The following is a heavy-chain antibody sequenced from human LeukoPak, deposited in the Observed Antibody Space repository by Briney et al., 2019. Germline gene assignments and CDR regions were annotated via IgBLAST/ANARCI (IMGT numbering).Heavy chain of an antibody. V-gene: IGHV3-30*18. CDR3: AKDRFSDGLDY. D-gene: IGHD4-17*01. Sequence: GRSLRLSCAASGFTFSSYGMHWVRQAPGKGLEWVAVISYDGSNKYYADSVKGRFTTSRDNSKNTLYLQMNSLRAEDTAVYYCAKDRFSDGLDYWGQGTLVTVSS. CDR1: GFTFSSYG. J-gene: IGHJ4*02. CDR2: ISYDGSNK.